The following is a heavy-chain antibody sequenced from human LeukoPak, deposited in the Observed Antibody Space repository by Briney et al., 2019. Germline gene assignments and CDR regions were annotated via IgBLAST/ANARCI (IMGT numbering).Heavy chain of an antibody. D-gene: IGHD6-6*01. J-gene: IGHJ4*02. Sequence: GSLRLSCAASGFTVSSNYMSWVRQAPGKGLEWVSVIYSGGSTYYADSVKGRFTISRDNSKNTLYLQMNSLTAEDTAVYYCAKAHSTSSIRHSGGYWGQGTLVTVSS. V-gene: IGHV3-66*01. CDR1: GFTVSSNY. CDR2: IYSGGST. CDR3: AKAHSTSSIRHSGGY.